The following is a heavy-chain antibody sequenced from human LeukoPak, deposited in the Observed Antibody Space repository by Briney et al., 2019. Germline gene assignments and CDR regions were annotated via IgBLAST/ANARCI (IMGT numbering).Heavy chain of an antibody. J-gene: IGHJ4*02. D-gene: IGHD2/OR15-2a*01. CDR2: IYYSGST. CDR3: AGAPSYGAFFDY. CDR1: GGSISSGGYY. Sequence: SQTLSLTCTVSGGSISSGGYYWSWIRQHPGKGLEWIGYIYYSGSTYCNPSLKSRVTISVDTSKNQFSLKLSSVTAADTAVYYCAGAPSYGAFFDYWGQGTLVTVSS. V-gene: IGHV4-31*03.